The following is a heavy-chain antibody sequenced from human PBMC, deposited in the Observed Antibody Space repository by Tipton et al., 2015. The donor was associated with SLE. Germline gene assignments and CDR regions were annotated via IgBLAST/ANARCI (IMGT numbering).Heavy chain of an antibody. CDR2: IKQDGSAK. J-gene: IGHJ4*02. CDR1: GFTFSSYW. CDR3: AREELPVIQPHSSFDY. Sequence: LSLTCAASGFTFSSYWMSWVRQAPGKGLEWVANIKQDGSAKSYVDSVKGRFTISRDTAKNSLYLQMNSLRAEDTAVYYCAREELPVIQPHSSFDYWCQGTLVTVSS. D-gene: IGHD3-22*01. V-gene: IGHV3-7*01.